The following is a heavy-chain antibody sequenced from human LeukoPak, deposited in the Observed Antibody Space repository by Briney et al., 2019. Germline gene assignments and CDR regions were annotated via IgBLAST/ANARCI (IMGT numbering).Heavy chain of an antibody. D-gene: IGHD4-17*01. CDR2: IYYSGNT. CDR1: GVSISSSNSY. J-gene: IGHJ4*02. CDR3: ARVPTVTFFDY. V-gene: IGHV4-39*07. Sequence: SETLSLTCTVSGVSISSSNSYWGWIRQPPGKGLEWIGSIYYSGNTYYNASLKSQVSISIDTSKNQFSLKLSSVTAADTAVYYCARVPTVTFFDYWGQGTLVTVSS.